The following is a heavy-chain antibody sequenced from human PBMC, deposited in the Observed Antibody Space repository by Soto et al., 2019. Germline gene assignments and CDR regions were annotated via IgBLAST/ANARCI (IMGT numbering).Heavy chain of an antibody. CDR3: AKERPSRAD. Sequence: QVQLVESGGGVVQPGRSLRLSCADSGFNFSSQGMHWVRQAPGKGLEWVAVIAYDGSNKYYADSVKGRFTISRDNSKNTVYLQMNSLGVEDTAVYYCAKERPSRADWGQGNLVTVTS. CDR1: GFNFSSQG. V-gene: IGHV3-30*18. D-gene: IGHD6-6*01. CDR2: IAYDGSNK. J-gene: IGHJ4*02.